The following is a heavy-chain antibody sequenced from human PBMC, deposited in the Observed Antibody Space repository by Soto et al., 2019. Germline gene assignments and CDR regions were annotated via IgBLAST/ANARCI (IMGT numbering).Heavy chain of an antibody. D-gene: IGHD4-17*01. V-gene: IGHV4-31*03. CDR2: ISHSGST. J-gene: IGHJ4*02. CDR3: AREYTYGSNIFYC. CDR1: GGSISSAAYY. Sequence: QVQLQESGPGLVKPSQTLSLTCTVSGGSISSAAYYWSWIRQHPGKGLEWIGYISHSGSTYYNPSLKSRVIISVDTSKNQFSLSLTSVTAADAAVYYCAREYTYGSNIFYCWGQGALVTVPS.